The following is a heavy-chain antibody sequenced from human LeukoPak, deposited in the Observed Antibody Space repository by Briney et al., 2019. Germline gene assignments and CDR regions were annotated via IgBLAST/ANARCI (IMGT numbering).Heavy chain of an antibody. V-gene: IGHV3-21*05. D-gene: IGHD6-19*01. Sequence: GGSLRLSCAASGFTFSSYSMNWVRQAPGKGLEWVSYISSSSSYIYYADSVKGRFTISRDNAKNSLYLQMNSLRAEDTAVYYCARDGEPIAVAGSESQHWGQGTLVTVSS. CDR2: ISSSSSYI. J-gene: IGHJ1*01. CDR1: GFTFSSYS. CDR3: ARDGEPIAVAGSESQH.